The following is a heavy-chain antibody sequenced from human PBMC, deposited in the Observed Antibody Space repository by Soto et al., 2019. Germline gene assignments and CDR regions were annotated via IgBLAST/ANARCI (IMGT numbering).Heavy chain of an antibody. D-gene: IGHD3-22*01. CDR3: ARDENYSDSSGPCFDY. CDR2: LSYDGSNK. J-gene: IGHJ4*02. CDR1: GFTFSSYG. V-gene: IGHV3-30*03. Sequence: QVQLVESGGGVVQPGRSLRLSCAASGFTFSSYGMHWVRQAPGKGLEWMAVLSYDGSNKYYADSVKCRFTISRDNSKNTLYQQMTSVRAEDTAVYYCARDENYSDSSGPCFDYWGQGTLVTVSS.